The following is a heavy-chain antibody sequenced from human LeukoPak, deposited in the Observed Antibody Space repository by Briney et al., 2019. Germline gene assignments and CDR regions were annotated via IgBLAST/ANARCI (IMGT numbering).Heavy chain of an antibody. CDR1: GFTFSSHN. D-gene: IGHD1-1*01. V-gene: IGHV3-21*01. CDR2: IGTDGSYI. Sequence: GGSLRLACAASGFTFSSHNMNWVRQAPMKGLEWVSSIGTDGSYIYYADSVQGRFTISRDNAKNSLYLQMNSLTAEDTAVYYCARKMKTGDRVGTFDIWGQGTMVTVSS. CDR3: ARKMKTGDRVGTFDI. J-gene: IGHJ3*02.